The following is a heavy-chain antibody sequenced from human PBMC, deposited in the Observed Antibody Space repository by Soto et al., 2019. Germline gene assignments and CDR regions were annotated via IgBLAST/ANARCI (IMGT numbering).Heavy chain of an antibody. V-gene: IGHV3-7*03. D-gene: IGHD5-18*01. CDR3: ARDRGYSYGDTSAFDI. CDR2: IKQDGSEK. J-gene: IGHJ3*02. CDR1: GFTFSSYW. Sequence: PGGSLRLSCAASGFTFSSYWMSWVRQAPGKGLEWVANIKQDGSEKYYVDSVKGRFTISRDNAKNSLYLQMNSLRAEDTAVYYCARDRGYSYGDTSAFDIWGQGTMVTVSS.